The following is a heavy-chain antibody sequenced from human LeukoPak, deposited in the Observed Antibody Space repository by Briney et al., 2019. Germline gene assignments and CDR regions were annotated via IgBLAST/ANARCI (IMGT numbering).Heavy chain of an antibody. D-gene: IGHD1-14*01. Sequence: GGSLRLSCAASGFSVSNNYISWVRQPPGKGLEWISVIYAGGSTFYTDSVKGRFTTSRDNSKNTVYLQMDRLTPEDTVVYYCARDPTGASVWGRGTTVTVSS. CDR2: IYAGGST. J-gene: IGHJ6*04. CDR3: ARDPTGASV. CDR1: GFSVSNNY. V-gene: IGHV3-53*01.